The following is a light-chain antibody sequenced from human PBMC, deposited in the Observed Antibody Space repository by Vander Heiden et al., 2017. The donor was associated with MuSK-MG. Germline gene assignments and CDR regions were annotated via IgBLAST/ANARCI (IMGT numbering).Light chain of an antibody. Sequence: DIQMTRSPSSLSASVGDRVTITCRASQSISSYLNWYQQKPGKAPKLLIYAASSLQSGVPSRFSGSGSGTDFTLTISRLQPEDFATYYCHQSDTTPHTFGQGTKMEIK. J-gene: IGKJ2*01. V-gene: IGKV1-39*01. CDR1: QSISSY. CDR3: HQSDTTPHT. CDR2: AAS.